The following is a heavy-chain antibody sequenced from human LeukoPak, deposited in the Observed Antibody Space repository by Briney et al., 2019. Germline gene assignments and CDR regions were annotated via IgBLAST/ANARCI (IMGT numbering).Heavy chain of an antibody. CDR3: ARDPRSGYADFDY. CDR2: ISAYNGNT. Sequence: LWASVKVSCKASGYTFTSYGISWVRQAPGQGLEWMGWISAYNGNTNYAQKLQGRVTMTTDTSTSTAYMELRSLRSDDTALYYCARDPRSGYADFDYWGQGTLVTVSS. V-gene: IGHV1-18*01. D-gene: IGHD5-12*01. CDR1: GYTFTSYG. J-gene: IGHJ4*02.